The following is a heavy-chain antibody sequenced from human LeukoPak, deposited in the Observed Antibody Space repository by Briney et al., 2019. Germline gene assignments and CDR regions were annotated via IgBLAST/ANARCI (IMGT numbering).Heavy chain of an antibody. V-gene: IGHV3-21*01. D-gene: IGHD3-22*01. Sequence: PGGSLRLSCAASGFTFSRYSMNWVRQAPGKGLEWVSSISSSSSYIYYADSVKGRFTISRDNAKNSLYLQMNSLRAEDTAVYYCARDLYDSSGYYYGYWGQGTLVTVSS. CDR2: ISSSSSYI. CDR1: GFTFSRYS. CDR3: ARDLYDSSGYYYGY. J-gene: IGHJ4*02.